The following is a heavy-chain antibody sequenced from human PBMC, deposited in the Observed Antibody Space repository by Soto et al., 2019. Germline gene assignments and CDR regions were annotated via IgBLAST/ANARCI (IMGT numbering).Heavy chain of an antibody. CDR2: ISGSGGST. Sequence: GGSLRLSCAASGFTFSSYAMSWVRQAPGKGLEWVSAISGSGGSTYYADSVKGRFTISRDNSKNTLYLQMNSLRAEDTAVYYCAKSWTIGYCSGGSCYQIPDDVFDIWGQGTMVTVSS. D-gene: IGHD2-15*01. J-gene: IGHJ3*02. V-gene: IGHV3-23*01. CDR3: AKSWTIGYCSGGSCYQIPDDVFDI. CDR1: GFTFSSYA.